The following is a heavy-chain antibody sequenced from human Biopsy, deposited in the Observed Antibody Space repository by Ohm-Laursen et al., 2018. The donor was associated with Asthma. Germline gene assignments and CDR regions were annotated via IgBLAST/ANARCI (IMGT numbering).Heavy chain of an antibody. J-gene: IGHJ4*02. V-gene: IGHV3-9*01. Sequence: SLRLSCAASGFAFDDSAMHWVRQAPGRGLEWVAGISWNSVTVDYAASVKGRFTISRDNAKNSLDLEMNSLRSEDTALYYCAKDVFPGWELRRGPDYWGQGTLVTVSS. CDR3: AKDVFPGWELRRGPDY. CDR1: GFAFDDSA. CDR2: ISWNSVTV. D-gene: IGHD1-26*01.